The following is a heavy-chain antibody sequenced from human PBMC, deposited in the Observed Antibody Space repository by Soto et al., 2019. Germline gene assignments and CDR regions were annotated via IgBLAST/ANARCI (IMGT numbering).Heavy chain of an antibody. CDR1: GGSISSSSYY. CDR3: ARPYYYDSSGHPSP. CDR2: IYYSGST. Sequence: SETLSLTCTVSGGSISSSSYYWGWIRQPPGKGLEWIGSIYYSGSTYYNPSLKSRVTISVDTSKNQFSLKLSSVTAADTAVHYCARPYYYDSSGHPSPWGQGTLVTVSS. D-gene: IGHD3-22*01. J-gene: IGHJ5*02. V-gene: IGHV4-39*01.